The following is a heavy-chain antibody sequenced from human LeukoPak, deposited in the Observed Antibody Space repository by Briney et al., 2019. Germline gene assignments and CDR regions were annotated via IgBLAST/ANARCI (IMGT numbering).Heavy chain of an antibody. Sequence: QSGGSLRLSCAASGRYWMHWVRQAPGKGLEWVSAAAASGRTYNADSVKGRFTISRDDSRNTVYLQMDSLRAEDTAVYYCAREIYGTRGWYSADYWGQGALVTVSS. CDR2: AAASGRT. V-gene: IGHV3-53*01. J-gene: IGHJ4*02. D-gene: IGHD6-19*01. CDR1: GRYW. CDR3: AREIYGTRGWYSADY.